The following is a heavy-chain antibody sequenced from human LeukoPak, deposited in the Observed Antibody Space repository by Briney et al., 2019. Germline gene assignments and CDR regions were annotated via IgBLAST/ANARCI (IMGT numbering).Heavy chain of an antibody. CDR1: GFTFSDYY. Sequence: PGGSLRLSCAASGFTFSDYYMSWIRQAPGKGLEWISYISSSSDYTNYADSVKGRFTISRDNAKNSLYLQMNSLRAEDTAVYYCARHGHGLDYWGQGTLVTVSS. J-gene: IGHJ4*02. V-gene: IGHV3-11*03. CDR2: ISSSSDYT. CDR3: ARHGHGLDY. D-gene: IGHD2-8*01.